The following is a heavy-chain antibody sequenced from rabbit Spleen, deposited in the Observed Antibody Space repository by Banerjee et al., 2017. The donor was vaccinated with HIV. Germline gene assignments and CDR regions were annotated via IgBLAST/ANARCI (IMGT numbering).Heavy chain of an antibody. V-gene: IGHV1S45*01. Sequence: QEQLEESAGGLVQPGGSLKLSCKASGFTLSSYYMNWVRQAPGKGLEWIACIYSGIDGVTHYASWAKGRFTISKTSSTTVTLQMTSLTAADTATYFCARGMYYSGADGGSGTLYDKFGLWGPGTLVTVS. CDR2: IYSGIDGVT. J-gene: IGHJ4*01. CDR3: ARGMYYSGADGGSGTLYDKFGL. D-gene: IGHD4-1*01. CDR1: GFTLSSYYM.